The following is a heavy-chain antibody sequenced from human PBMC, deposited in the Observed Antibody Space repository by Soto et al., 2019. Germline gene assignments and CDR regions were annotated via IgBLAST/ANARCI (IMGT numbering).Heavy chain of an antibody. Sequence: QVQLVESGGGVVQPGRSLRLSCAASGFTFSSYAMHWVRQAPGKGLEWVAVISYDGSNKYYADSVRGRFTISRDNSGNTLYVQMNSLRAEDTAMYYCAKGIFGVVRPFDFWGQGTLVTVSS. CDR2: ISYDGSNK. V-gene: IGHV3-30*04. D-gene: IGHD3-3*01. J-gene: IGHJ4*02. CDR3: AKGIFGVVRPFDF. CDR1: GFTFSSYA.